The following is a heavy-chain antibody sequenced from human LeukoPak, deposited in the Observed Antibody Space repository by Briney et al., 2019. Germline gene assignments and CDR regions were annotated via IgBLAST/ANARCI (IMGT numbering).Heavy chain of an antibody. CDR1: GGSISRSRYY. CDR3: ASTYGSGSSQFDS. D-gene: IGHD3-10*01. Sequence: KPSETLSLTCSVSGGSISRSRYYWGWIRQPPGKGLEWIGSIYYSGNTYYKPSLKSRVTISVDTSKNQFSLKLRSVTAADTAVYYCASTYGSGSSQFDSWGQGTLVTVSS. CDR2: IYYSGNT. V-gene: IGHV4-39*01. J-gene: IGHJ4*02.